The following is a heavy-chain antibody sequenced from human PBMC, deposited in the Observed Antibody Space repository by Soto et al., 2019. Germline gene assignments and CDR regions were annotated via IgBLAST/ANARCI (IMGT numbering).Heavy chain of an antibody. V-gene: IGHV3-23*01. J-gene: IGHJ4*02. CDR1: GFTFSSYA. CDR2: ISGSGGST. Sequence: GGSLRLSCAASGFTFSSYAMSWVRQAPGKGLEWVSAISGSGGSTYYADSVKGRFTISRDNSKNTLYLQMNSLRAEDTAVYYCAKDPYGDYVVRVKSLQLEFWGQGTLVTVSS. D-gene: IGHD4-17*01. CDR3: AKDPYGDYVVRVKSLQLEF.